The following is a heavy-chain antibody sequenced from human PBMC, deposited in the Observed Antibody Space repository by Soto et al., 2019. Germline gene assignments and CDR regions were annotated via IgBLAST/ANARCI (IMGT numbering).Heavy chain of an antibody. CDR2: IDTRGSTI. Sequence: EVQLVESGGGLVQPGGSLRLSCAASGFTFSSFELNWGRQAPGKGLEWISYIDTRGSTIYYADSVKGRFTISRDNSKNSLYLQMNSRRAEYTAVYYCARDGTADFWRGHYTSFDYWGQGTLVTVSS. V-gene: IGHV3-48*03. J-gene: IGHJ4*02. D-gene: IGHD3-3*01. CDR3: ARDGTADFWRGHYTSFDY. CDR1: GFTFSSFE.